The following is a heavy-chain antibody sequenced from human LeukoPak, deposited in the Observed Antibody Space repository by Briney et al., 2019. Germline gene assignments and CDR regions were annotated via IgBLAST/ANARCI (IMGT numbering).Heavy chain of an antibody. Sequence: ASVKVSCKASGYTFTSYYMHWVRQAPGQGLEWMGIINPSGGSTSYAQKFQGRVTMTRDTSTGTVYMELSSLRSEDTAVYYCARGLYSSSGYYYGMDVWGQGTTVTVS. CDR3: ARGLYSSSGYYYGMDV. CDR1: GYTFTSYY. V-gene: IGHV1-46*01. D-gene: IGHD6-6*01. CDR2: INPSGGST. J-gene: IGHJ6*02.